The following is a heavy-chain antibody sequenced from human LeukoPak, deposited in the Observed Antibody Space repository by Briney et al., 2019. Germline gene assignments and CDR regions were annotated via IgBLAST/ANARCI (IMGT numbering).Heavy chain of an antibody. CDR2: ISAYNGNT. J-gene: IGHJ4*02. CDR3: ARAYRDYYDSSGYLY. CDR1: GSTFTTYG. Sequence: ASVKVSCKASGSTFTTYGISRVRQAPGQGHEWMGWISAYNGNTNYAQKLQGRVTMTTDTSTSTAYMELRSLRSDDTAVYYCARAYRDYYDSSGYLYWGQGTLVTVSS. D-gene: IGHD3-22*01. V-gene: IGHV1-18*01.